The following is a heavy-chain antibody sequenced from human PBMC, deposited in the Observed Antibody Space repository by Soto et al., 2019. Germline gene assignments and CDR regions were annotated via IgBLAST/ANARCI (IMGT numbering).Heavy chain of an antibody. CDR2: ISGSGGST. CDR3: AKDPLEEERSDIVVVPAAPHWDY. J-gene: IGHJ4*02. CDR1: GFTFSSYA. D-gene: IGHD2-2*01. V-gene: IGHV3-23*01. Sequence: GGSLRLSCAASGFTFSSYAMSWVRQAPGKGLEWVSAISGSGGSTYYADSVKGRFTISRDNSKNTLYLQMNSLRAEDTAVYYCAKDPLEEERSDIVVVPAAPHWDYWGQGTLVTVSS.